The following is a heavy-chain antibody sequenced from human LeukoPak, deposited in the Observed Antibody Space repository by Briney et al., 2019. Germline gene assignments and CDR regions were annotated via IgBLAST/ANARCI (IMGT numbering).Heavy chain of an antibody. Sequence: GGSLRLSCAASGFSFSSYTMNWVRQAPGKGLEWVSSISSSSSYIYYADSVKGRFTISRDNAKNSLYLQMNSLRAEDTAVYYCARDTYDILTGYYKWAFDIWGQGTMVTVSS. J-gene: IGHJ3*02. V-gene: IGHV3-21*06. D-gene: IGHD3-9*01. CDR3: ARDTYDILTGYYKWAFDI. CDR1: GFSFSSYT. CDR2: ISSSSSYI.